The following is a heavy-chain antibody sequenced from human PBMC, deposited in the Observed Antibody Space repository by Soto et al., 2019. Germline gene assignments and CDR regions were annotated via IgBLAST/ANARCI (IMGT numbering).Heavy chain of an antibody. J-gene: IGHJ5*02. D-gene: IGHD3-3*01. CDR1: GDSIKKNW. Sequence: SETLSLTCAVSGDSIKKNWWSWVRQPPGKGLEWIGEIYQTGTINYNPSLRSRVTISVDKSKKQLSLKVDSVTAADTAVYYCVRGNDIYDFWNKWSLDPWGQGTLVTVSS. V-gene: IGHV4-4*02. CDR2: IYQTGTI. CDR3: VRGNDIYDFWNKWSLDP.